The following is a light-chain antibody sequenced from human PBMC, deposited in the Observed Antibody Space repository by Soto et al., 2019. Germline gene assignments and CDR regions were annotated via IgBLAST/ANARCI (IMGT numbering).Light chain of an antibody. CDR1: QSVSTH. Sequence: EIVMTQSPATLSVSPGERATLSCRASQSVSTHLAWYQQKPGQAPRLLIYGGSTRATGIPDRFSGSGSGTDFTLTISRLEPEDFAVYYCQQYGSSPITFGQGTRLEIK. V-gene: IGKV3-20*01. J-gene: IGKJ5*01. CDR3: QQYGSSPIT. CDR2: GGS.